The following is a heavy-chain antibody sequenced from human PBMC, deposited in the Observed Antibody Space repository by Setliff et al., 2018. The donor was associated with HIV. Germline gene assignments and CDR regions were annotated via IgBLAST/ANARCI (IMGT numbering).Heavy chain of an antibody. CDR2: IYTDENT. CDR3: VRDDYGYNGKGFDY. V-gene: IGHV4-4*07. CDR1: GGSINSYY. Sequence: SETLSLTCIVSGGSINSYYWSWIRQPAGKGLEWIGRIYTDENTNYNPSLKSRVTMSVDTSKNHFSLKLSSVTAADTAMYYCVRDDYGYNGKGFDYWGPGTLVTVSS. D-gene: IGHD4-17*01. J-gene: IGHJ4*02.